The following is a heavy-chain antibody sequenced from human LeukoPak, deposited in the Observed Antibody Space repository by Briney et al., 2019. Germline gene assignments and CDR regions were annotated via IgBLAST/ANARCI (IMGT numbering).Heavy chain of an antibody. J-gene: IGHJ5*02. V-gene: IGHV3-48*01. CDR1: GFTFSSYS. CDR3: ATDRTYCGGDCYSWFDP. D-gene: IGHD2-21*01. CDR2: ISSSSSTI. Sequence: PGGSLRLSYAASGFTFSSYSMNWVRQAPGKGLEWVSYISSSSSTIYYADSVKGRFTISRDNAKNSLYLQMNSLRAEDTAVYYCATDRTYCGGDCYSWFDPWGQGTLVTVSS.